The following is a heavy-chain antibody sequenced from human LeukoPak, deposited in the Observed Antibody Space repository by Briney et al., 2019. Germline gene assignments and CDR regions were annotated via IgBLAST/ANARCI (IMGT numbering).Heavy chain of an antibody. Sequence: SETLSLTCTVSGAFTSTHHWSWVRQPLGKGLEWIGYVFYSGNSNYNPSFTSRLTMSVDTSKTQFSLKLTSVTAADTAVYYCARIDPLGYFDLWGQGTLVTVSS. J-gene: IGHJ4*02. V-gene: IGHV4-59*11. CDR3: ARIDPLGYFDL. CDR1: GAFTSTHH. CDR2: VFYSGNS.